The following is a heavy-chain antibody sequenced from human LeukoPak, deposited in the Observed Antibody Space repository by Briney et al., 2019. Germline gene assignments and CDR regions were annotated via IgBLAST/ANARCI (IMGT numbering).Heavy chain of an antibody. J-gene: IGHJ4*02. Sequence: GSLRLSCAASGFNFDDYGMSWVRQAPGKGLEWVSGINWNGGGTCYADSVKGRFTISRENAKNPLYLQMNGLKAEDTALYYCARGPLQTIPTSKIVVYYYPFDYWGQGTLVTVSS. V-gene: IGHV3-20*04. D-gene: IGHD3-22*01. CDR2: INWNGGGT. CDR1: GFNFDDYG. CDR3: ARGPLQTIPTSKIVVYYYPFDY.